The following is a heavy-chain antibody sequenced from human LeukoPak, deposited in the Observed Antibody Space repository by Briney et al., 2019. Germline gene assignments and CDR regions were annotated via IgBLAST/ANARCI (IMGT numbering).Heavy chain of an antibody. CDR3: ARASGKQLAFDY. Sequence: PSQTLSLTCTVSGGSLSRGDYYWSWIRQPPGKGLEWNGYIYYSGSTYYNPSLKSRVTISVDTSKNQFSLKLSSVTAADTAVYYCARASGKQLAFDYWGQGTLVTVSS. CDR2: IYYSGST. D-gene: IGHD6-6*01. V-gene: IGHV4-30-4*08. CDR1: GGSLSRGDYY. J-gene: IGHJ4*02.